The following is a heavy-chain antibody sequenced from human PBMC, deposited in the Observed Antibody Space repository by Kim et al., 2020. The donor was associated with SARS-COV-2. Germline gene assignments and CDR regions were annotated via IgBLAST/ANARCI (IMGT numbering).Heavy chain of an antibody. CDR1: GGSISRSNYY. D-gene: IGHD1-26*01. CDR2: IYDSGSS. Sequence: SETLSLTCTVSGGSISRSNYYWAWLRQPPGLGRVWIGSIYDSGSSYSTPSLRIPVTLSVSTSQIPLSLNLRSAAAADAALYYCARACTPGWEVDLWG. V-gene: IGHV4-39*02. CDR3: ARACTPGWEVDL. J-gene: IGHJ6*01.